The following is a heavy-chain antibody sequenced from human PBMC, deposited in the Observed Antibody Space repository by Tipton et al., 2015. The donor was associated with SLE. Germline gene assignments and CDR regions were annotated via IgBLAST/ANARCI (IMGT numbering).Heavy chain of an antibody. J-gene: IGHJ4*02. D-gene: IGHD2-15*01. CDR2: ISSASTYI. Sequence: SLRLSCAASGLTFSSHGMHWVRQAPGKGLEWVSFISSASTYIYYADSVKGRFTISRDNAKKSLYLQMNNLRAEDTAVYYCARDHTYCAGGTCYPDYWGQGTLVTVSS. CDR1: GLTFSSHG. V-gene: IGHV3-21*03. CDR3: ARDHTYCAGGTCYPDY.